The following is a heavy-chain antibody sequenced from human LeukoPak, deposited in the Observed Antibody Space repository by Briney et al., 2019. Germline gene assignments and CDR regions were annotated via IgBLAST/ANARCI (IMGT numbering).Heavy chain of an antibody. Sequence: GGSLRLSCAASGFTFDDYAMHWVRQAPGKGLEWVSGISWDSSSIGYADSVKGRFTISRDNAKNSLYLQMNSLRAEDTALYYCAKEDYYYMDVWGKGTTVTVSS. CDR3: AKEDYYYMDV. CDR2: ISWDSSSI. J-gene: IGHJ6*03. V-gene: IGHV3-9*01. CDR1: GFTFDDYA.